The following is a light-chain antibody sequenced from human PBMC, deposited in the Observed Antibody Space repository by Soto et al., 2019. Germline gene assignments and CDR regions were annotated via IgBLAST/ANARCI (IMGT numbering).Light chain of an antibody. CDR1: QTVSSSF. V-gene: IGKV3-20*01. J-gene: IGKJ1*01. CDR2: AAS. CDR3: QQYGNSPQT. Sequence: ETVLTQSPGTLYFSPGERATLSRRASQTVSSSFLAWYQQTPGQAPRLLIYAASSRATGIPDRFSGSGSGTDFTLTISRLEPEDFAVYYCQQYGNSPQTFGQGTKVDIK.